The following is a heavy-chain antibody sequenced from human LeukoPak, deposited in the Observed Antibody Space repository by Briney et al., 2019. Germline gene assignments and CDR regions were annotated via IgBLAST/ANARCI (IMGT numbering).Heavy chain of an antibody. CDR2: INHSGST. D-gene: IGHD5-24*01. CDR1: GGSFSGYY. V-gene: IGHV4-34*01. J-gene: IGHJ4*02. Sequence: SETLSLTCAVYGGSFSGYYWSWIRQPPGKGLEWIGEINHSGSTNYNPSLKSRVTISVDTSKNQFSLKLSSVTAADTAVYYCARGFQRWLQLGHYFDYWGQGTLVTVSS. CDR3: ARGFQRWLQLGHYFDY.